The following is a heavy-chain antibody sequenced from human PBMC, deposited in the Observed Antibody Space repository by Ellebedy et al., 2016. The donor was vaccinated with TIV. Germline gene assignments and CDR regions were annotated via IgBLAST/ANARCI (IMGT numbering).Heavy chain of an antibody. D-gene: IGHD1-26*01. J-gene: IGHJ4*02. Sequence: GGSLRLSXAASGFTFSHHWIHWVRQAPGKGLVWVSRLNSDGSVTGYADSVKGRFTISRDNAKNTVFLQMDSLRAEDTAVYYCARDSGSYPFDYWGPGAQITVSS. CDR3: ARDSGSYPFDY. CDR2: LNSDGSVT. CDR1: GFTFSHHW. V-gene: IGHV3-74*01.